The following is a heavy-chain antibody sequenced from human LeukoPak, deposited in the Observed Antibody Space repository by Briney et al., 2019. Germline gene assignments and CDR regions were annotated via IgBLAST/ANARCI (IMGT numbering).Heavy chain of an antibody. CDR2: IYYSGSS. D-gene: IGHD3-16*01. Sequence: TSETLSLTCTVSGGSIRSGDYYWSWIRQPPGKGLEWIGYIYYSGSSFYNPSLKSRLTISVDTSKNHFSLNLSSVTAADTAVYYCARRNDPYYFDYWGQGTLVTVSS. J-gene: IGHJ4*02. CDR1: GGSIRSGDYY. CDR3: ARRNDPYYFDY. V-gene: IGHV4-30-4*08.